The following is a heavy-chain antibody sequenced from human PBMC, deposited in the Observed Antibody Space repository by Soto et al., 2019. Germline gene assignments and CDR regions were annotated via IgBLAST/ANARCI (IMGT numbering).Heavy chain of an antibody. CDR1: GYSFAGYW. D-gene: IGHD3-22*01. J-gene: IGHJ4*02. CDR3: ARQIYDSDTGPNFQYYFDS. V-gene: IGHV5-10-1*01. CDR2: IDPSDSQT. Sequence: VESLKISCKGSGYSFAGYWITWVRQRPGKGLEWMGRIDPSDSQTYYSPSFRGHVTISVTKSITTVFLQWSSLRASDTAMYYCARQIYDSDTGPNFQYYFDSWGQGTPVTVSS.